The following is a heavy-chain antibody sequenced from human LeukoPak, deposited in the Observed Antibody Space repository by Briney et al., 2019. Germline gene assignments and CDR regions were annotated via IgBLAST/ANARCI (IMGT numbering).Heavy chain of an antibody. J-gene: IGHJ4*02. D-gene: IGHD6-13*01. CDR2: IIPILGTA. Sequence: SVKVSCKASGGTFSSYAISWVRQAPGQGLEWMGGIIPILGTANYAQKFQGRVTITADESTSTAYMELSSLRSEDTAVYYCASAGSSWYRRRFDYWGQGTLVTVSS. CDR1: GGTFSSYA. CDR3: ASAGSSWYRRRFDY. V-gene: IGHV1-69*13.